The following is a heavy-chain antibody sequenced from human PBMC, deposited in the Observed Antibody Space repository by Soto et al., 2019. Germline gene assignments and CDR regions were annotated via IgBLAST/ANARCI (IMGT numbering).Heavy chain of an antibody. D-gene: IGHD2-15*01. J-gene: IGHJ4*02. V-gene: IGHV1-18*01. Sequence: ASVKVSCKASGYTFTSYGISWVRQAPGQGLEWMGWISAYNGNTNYAQKLQVRVTMTTDTSTSTAYMELRSLRSDDTAVYYCARELRGVVVVAPTFIDFWGQGTLVTVSS. CDR1: GYTFTSYG. CDR3: ARELRGVVVVAPTFIDF. CDR2: ISAYNGNT.